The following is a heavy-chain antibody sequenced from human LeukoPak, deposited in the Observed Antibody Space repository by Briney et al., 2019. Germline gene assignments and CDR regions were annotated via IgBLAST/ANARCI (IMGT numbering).Heavy chain of an antibody. V-gene: IGHV4-59*01. Sequence: SETLSLTCTVSGGSISSYYWSWIRQPPGKGLEWIGYIYYSGSTNYNPSLKSRVTISVDTSKNQFSLKLSSVTAADTAVYYCARGVPYYDILTGYYSSFDYWGQGTLVTVSS. CDR2: IYYSGST. CDR3: ARGVPYYDILTGYYSSFDY. CDR1: GGSISSYY. D-gene: IGHD3-9*01. J-gene: IGHJ4*02.